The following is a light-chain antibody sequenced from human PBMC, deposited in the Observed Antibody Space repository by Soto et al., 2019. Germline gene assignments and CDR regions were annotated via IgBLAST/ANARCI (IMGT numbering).Light chain of an antibody. V-gene: IGKV3-20*01. Sequence: EIVLTQSPGTLSLSPGERATLSCRASQSVRSNYLAWYQQKPGQAPRLLIYDTSSRATGIPDQFSGTGSGTYLNRTISRLEPEDFAVYYCQQYGGSPYTFGQGTKLEIK. CDR3: QQYGGSPYT. CDR2: DTS. CDR1: QSVRSNY. J-gene: IGKJ2*01.